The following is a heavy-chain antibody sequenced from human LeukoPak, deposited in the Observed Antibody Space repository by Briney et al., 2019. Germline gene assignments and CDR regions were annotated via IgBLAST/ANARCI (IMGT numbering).Heavy chain of an antibody. CDR1: GYSISSGYY. J-gene: IGHJ5*01. CDR3: ARTYYYGSGKLAWVDP. V-gene: IGHV4-38-2*02. D-gene: IGHD3-10*01. Sequence: SETLSLTCTVSGYSISSGYYWGWIRQPPGKGLEWIGSIYHSGSTYYNPSLKSRVTISVDTSKNQFSLKLSSVTAADTAVYYCARTYYYGSGKLAWVDPWGQGTLVTVSS. CDR2: IYHSGST.